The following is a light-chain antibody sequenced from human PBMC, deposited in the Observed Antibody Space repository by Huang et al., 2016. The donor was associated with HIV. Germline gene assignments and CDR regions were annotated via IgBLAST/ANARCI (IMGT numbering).Light chain of an antibody. Sequence: VMTQSPATLSVSPGERATLSCRASESILRNLAWYQQRPGQPPRLLIYGASVRLPGIPDRFRGSGSGTEVSLTISSLQSEDFAVYYCQQYNEWPPYTYGQGTKLEIK. V-gene: IGKV3-15*01. CDR1: ESILRN. J-gene: IGKJ2*01. CDR2: GAS. CDR3: QQYNEWPPYT.